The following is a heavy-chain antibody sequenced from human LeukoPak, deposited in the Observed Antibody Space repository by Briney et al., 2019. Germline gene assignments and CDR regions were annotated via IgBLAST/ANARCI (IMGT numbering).Heavy chain of an antibody. CDR3: ARASDDFGDYGFDY. V-gene: IGHV4-59*08. Sequence: PSETLSLTCTVSGNSIRTYYWSWIRQPPGKGLECIGYMFDSGSTNYNPSLKSRVTISVDMSKNQFSLKLRSVTAADTAVYYCARASDDFGDYGFDYWGQGTLVTVSS. CDR1: GNSIRTYY. J-gene: IGHJ4*02. CDR2: MFDSGST. D-gene: IGHD4-17*01.